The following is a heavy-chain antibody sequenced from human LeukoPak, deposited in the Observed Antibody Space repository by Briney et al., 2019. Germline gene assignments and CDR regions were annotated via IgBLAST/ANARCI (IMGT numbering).Heavy chain of an antibody. CDR3: ARGLSSSASSFDY. CDR1: GGSISSGGYY. CDR2: IYHSGST. Sequence: SETLSLTCTVSGGSISSGGYYWSWIRQPPGKGLEWIGYIYHSGSTYYNPSLKSRVTISVDRSKTQFSLKLSSVTAADTAVYYCARGLSSSASSFDYWGREPWSPSPQ. J-gene: IGHJ4*02. D-gene: IGHD6-6*01. V-gene: IGHV4-30-2*01.